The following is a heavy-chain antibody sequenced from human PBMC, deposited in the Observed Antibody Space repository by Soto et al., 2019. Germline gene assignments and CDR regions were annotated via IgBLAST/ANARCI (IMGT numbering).Heavy chain of an antibody. V-gene: IGHV3-23*01. CDR1: GFTFSSYA. D-gene: IGHD3-3*01. Sequence: PGGSLRLSCADSGFTFSSYAMSWLRQDPGPGLEWVSAISGSGGSTYYADSVKGRFTISRDKSKNTLYLQMNGLRAEDTAVYYCPKGTDWSNSNYYYYYGVYVWGQGITVTVSS. CDR3: PKGTDWSNSNYYYYYGVYV. J-gene: IGHJ6*02. CDR2: ISGSGGST.